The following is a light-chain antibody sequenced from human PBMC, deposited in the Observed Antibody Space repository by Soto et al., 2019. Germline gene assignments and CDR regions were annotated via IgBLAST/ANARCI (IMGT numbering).Light chain of an antibody. CDR2: DAS. CDR3: QRSNKWPRT. CDR1: QSVSSY. Sequence: IVLTQSPATLSLSPGEGATLSCRASQSVSSYLAWYQHKPDQAPRLLIYDASNRATGIPARFSGSGSGTDFTLTISSLEPEDFAVYYCQRSNKWPRTFGQGTKVDIK. J-gene: IGKJ1*01. V-gene: IGKV3-11*01.